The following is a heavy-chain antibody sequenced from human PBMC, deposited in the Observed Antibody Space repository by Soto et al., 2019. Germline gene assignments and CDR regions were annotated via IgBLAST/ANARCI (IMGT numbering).Heavy chain of an antibody. Sequence: QVQLVQSGAEVKKPGASVKVSCKASGYTFTSYDINWVRQATGQGLEWMGWMNPNSGNTGYAQKFQGRVTMTRNTSISTAYMELSSLRSEDTAVYYCARAFNTARGHYYYYYMDVWGKGTTVTVSS. CDR3: ARAFNTARGHYYYYYMDV. J-gene: IGHJ6*03. V-gene: IGHV1-8*01. CDR2: MNPNSGNT. D-gene: IGHD5-18*01. CDR1: GYTFTSYD.